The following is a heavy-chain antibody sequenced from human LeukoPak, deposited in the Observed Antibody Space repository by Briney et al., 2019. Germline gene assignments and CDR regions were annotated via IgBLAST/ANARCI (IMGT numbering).Heavy chain of an antibody. CDR3: AIPGSAHYPAPFDF. J-gene: IGHJ4*02. CDR1: GFTFSTYA. D-gene: IGHD3-22*01. CDR2: LSGRGRDT. Sequence: GGTLRLSCAASGFTFSTYAMSWVRQAPGKGLEWLSALSGRGRDTFYADSVKGRFTISRDESKNTLYLQMNSLRAEDPAVYYCAIPGSAHYPAPFDFWGQGTLVTVSS. V-gene: IGHV3-23*01.